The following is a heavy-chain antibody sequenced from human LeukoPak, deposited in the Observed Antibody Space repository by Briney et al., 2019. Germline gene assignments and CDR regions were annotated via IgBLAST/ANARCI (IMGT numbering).Heavy chain of an antibody. CDR2: ISYDGSNK. J-gene: IGHJ4*02. CDR3: ARGDSTSTRLVNFDY. D-gene: IGHD6-6*01. V-gene: IGHV3-30-3*01. CDR1: GFTFSSYA. Sequence: GGSLRLSCAASGFTFSSYAMSWVRQAPGKGLEWVAVISYDGSNKYYADSVKGRLTISRDNSKNTLYLQMNSLRTEDTAVFYCARGDSTSTRLVNFDYWGQGTLVTVSS.